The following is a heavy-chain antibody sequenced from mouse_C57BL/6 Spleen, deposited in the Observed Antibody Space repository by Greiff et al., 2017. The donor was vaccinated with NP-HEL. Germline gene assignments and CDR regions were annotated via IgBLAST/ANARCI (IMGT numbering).Heavy chain of an antibody. CDR3: ARDVAYYFDY. CDR1: GYAFSSSW. CDR2: IYPGDGDT. V-gene: IGHV1-82*01. Sequence: QVQLQQSGPELVKPGASVKISCKASGYAFSSSWMNWVKQRPGKGLEWIGRIYPGDGDTNYNGKFKGKATLTADKSSSTAYMQLSSLTSEDSAVYFCARDVAYYFDYWGQGTTLTVSS. J-gene: IGHJ2*01.